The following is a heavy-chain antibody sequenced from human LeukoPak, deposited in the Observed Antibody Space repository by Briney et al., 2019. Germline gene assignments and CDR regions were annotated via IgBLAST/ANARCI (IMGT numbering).Heavy chain of an antibody. Sequence: AGESLKISCRGSGYSFTSYWIGWVRQMPGKGLEWMGIIYPGDSDTRYSPSFQGQVTISADKSISTAYLQWSSLKASDTAIYFCAKSSRGTWFFDLWGRGTLVTVSS. CDR1: GYSFTSYW. V-gene: IGHV5-51*01. D-gene: IGHD3-22*01. CDR3: AKSSRGTWFFDL. CDR2: IYPGDSDT. J-gene: IGHJ2*01.